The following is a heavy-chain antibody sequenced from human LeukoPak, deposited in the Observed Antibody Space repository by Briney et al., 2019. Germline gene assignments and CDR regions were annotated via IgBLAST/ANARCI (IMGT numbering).Heavy chain of an antibody. J-gene: IGHJ4*02. Sequence: PGGSLRLSCAASGFTFSSCGMHWVRQAPGKGLEWVTFISYDGGNKDYADSVKGRFTISRDNSKNTLYLQMNSLRPEDTAVYYCAKDSLSYSSGWYNLSYFDYWGQGSLVTVSS. CDR2: ISYDGGNK. CDR1: GFTFSSCG. CDR3: AKDSLSYSSGWYNLSYFDY. V-gene: IGHV3-30*18. D-gene: IGHD6-19*01.